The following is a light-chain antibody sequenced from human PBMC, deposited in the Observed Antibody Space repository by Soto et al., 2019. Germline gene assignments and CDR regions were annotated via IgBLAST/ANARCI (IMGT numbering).Light chain of an antibody. Sequence: EILFTQSPATLSSFPGDRFTLSFRASQAVNTRLAWYQHRPGQAPRLLIYLASNRAAGVPARFSGSGSGTDFTLTISDVEPEDFAVYYSHQRQSWPPTFGQGTKVDI. V-gene: IGKV3-11*01. CDR3: HQRQSWPPT. CDR1: QAVNTR. CDR2: LAS. J-gene: IGKJ1*01.